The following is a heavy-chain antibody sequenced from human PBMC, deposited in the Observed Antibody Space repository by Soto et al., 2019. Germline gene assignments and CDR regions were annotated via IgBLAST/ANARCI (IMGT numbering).Heavy chain of an antibody. CDR1: GFTFSSYA. D-gene: IGHD2-15*01. Sequence: GGSLRLSCAASGFTFSSYAMGWVRQGPGKGLGWVAVVSIGGSTHYADSVRGRFTISRDNSKNTLSLQMNSLTAEDTAVYFCAKRRGAGGHLDYWRQGALVTFPA. CDR3: AKRRGAGGHLDY. CDR2: VSIGGST. J-gene: IGHJ4*02. V-gene: IGHV3-23*01.